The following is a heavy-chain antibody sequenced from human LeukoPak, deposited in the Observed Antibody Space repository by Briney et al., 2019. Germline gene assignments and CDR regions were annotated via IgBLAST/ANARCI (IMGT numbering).Heavy chain of an antibody. Sequence: GGSLRLSCAASGFTVSSNYMSWVRQAPGEGLEWVSVIYSGGSTYYADSVKGRFTISRDNSKNTLYLQMNSLRAEDTAVYYCARGWAAAAHSDWGQGTLVTVSS. D-gene: IGHD6-13*01. CDR1: GFTVSSNY. CDR3: ARGWAAAAHSD. V-gene: IGHV3-53*01. CDR2: IYSGGST. J-gene: IGHJ4*02.